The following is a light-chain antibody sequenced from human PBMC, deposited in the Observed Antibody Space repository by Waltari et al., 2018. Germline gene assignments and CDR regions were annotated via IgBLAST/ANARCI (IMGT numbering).Light chain of an antibody. Sequence: QSALTQPRSVSGSPGQSVTISCTGTSSDIGGYNAVAWYQKYPGKAPKLLIYAVNQRPSGVPDRCSGSKSGNTASLTISGLQAEDEADYYCYSYAGSYTLYVFGTGTEVTVL. CDR2: AVN. CDR3: YSYAGSYTLYV. CDR1: SSDIGGYNA. V-gene: IGLV2-11*01. J-gene: IGLJ1*01.